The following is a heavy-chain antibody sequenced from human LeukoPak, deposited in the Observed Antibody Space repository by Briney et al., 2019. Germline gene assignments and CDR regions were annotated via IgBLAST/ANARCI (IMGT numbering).Heavy chain of an antibody. CDR1: GYTFTGYY. V-gene: IGHV1-2*02. J-gene: IGHJ6*03. CDR3: ARGGAYGSGSYYHLEYYYYYYMDV. D-gene: IGHD3-10*01. Sequence: GASVKVSCKASGYTFTGYYMHWVRQAPGQGLEWMGWINPNSGGTNYAQKFQGRVTMTRDTSISTAYMELSRLRSEDTAVYYCARGGAYGSGSYYHLEYYYYYYMDVWGKGTTVTVSS. CDR2: INPNSGGT.